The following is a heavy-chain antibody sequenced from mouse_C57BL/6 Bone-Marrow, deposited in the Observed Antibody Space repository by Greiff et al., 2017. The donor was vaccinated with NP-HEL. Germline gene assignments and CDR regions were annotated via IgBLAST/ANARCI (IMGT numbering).Heavy chain of an antibody. CDR3: ARDKLPMDY. CDR1: GFTFSDYY. V-gene: IGHV5-16*01. J-gene: IGHJ4*01. CDR2: INYDGSST. Sequence: EVQRVESEGGLVQPGSSMKLSCTASGFTFSDYYMAWVRQVPEKGLEWVANINYDGSSTYYLDSLKSRFIISRDNAKNILYLQMSSLKSEDTATYYCARDKLPMDYWGQGTSVTVSS.